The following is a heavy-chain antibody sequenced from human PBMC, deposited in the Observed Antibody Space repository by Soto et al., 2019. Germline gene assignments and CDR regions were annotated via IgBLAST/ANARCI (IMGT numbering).Heavy chain of an antibody. CDR2: IIPIFGTA. CDR1: GGTFSSYA. CDR3: AIGDLHCGGDCHVYDY. V-gene: IGHV1-69*12. J-gene: IGHJ4*02. D-gene: IGHD2-21*02. Sequence: QVQLVQSGAEVKKPGSSVEVSCKASGGTFSSYAISWVRQAPGQGLEWMGGIIPIFGTANYAQKFQGRVTITADESTSTAYMELSSLRSEDTAVYYCAIGDLHCGGDCHVYDYWGQGTLVTVSS.